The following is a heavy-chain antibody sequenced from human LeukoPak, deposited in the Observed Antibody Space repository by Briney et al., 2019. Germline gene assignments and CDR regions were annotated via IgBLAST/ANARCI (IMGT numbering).Heavy chain of an antibody. J-gene: IGHJ4*02. Sequence: ASVKVSCKVSGYTLTELSMHWVRQAPGKGLEWIGGFDPEDGETIYAQKFQGRVTMTEDTSTDTAYMELSSLRSEDTAVYYCATSSHPADLLRGDYWGQGTLVTVSS. V-gene: IGHV1-24*01. CDR3: ATSSHPADLLRGDY. CDR2: FDPEDGET. CDR1: GYTLTELS.